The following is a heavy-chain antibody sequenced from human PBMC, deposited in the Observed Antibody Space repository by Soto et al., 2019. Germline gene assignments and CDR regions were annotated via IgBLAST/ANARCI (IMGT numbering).Heavy chain of an antibody. Sequence: QVQLQESGPGLVKPSQTLSLTCTVSGGSISSGGYYWSWIRQHPGKGLEWIGYIYYSGSTYYNPSLKSRVTISVDTSKNQFSLKLSSVTAADTAVYYCARDGRLAYCGGDCYSGWFDPWGQGTLVTVSS. CDR2: IYYSGST. D-gene: IGHD2-21*02. CDR1: GGSISSGGYY. V-gene: IGHV4-31*03. CDR3: ARDGRLAYCGGDCYSGWFDP. J-gene: IGHJ5*02.